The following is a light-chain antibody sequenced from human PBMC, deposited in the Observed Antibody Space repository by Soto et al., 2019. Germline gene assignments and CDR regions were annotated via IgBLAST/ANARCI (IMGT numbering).Light chain of an antibody. CDR3: QQRCSTPWWP. J-gene: IGKJ1*01. V-gene: IGKV1-39*01. Sequence: DIQMNQSPSSLSASVGDRVTITCRASQIISSYLTWYQQKPGKAPKLLIYAASSLQSWVPSRFSGSGSGTDFTLTISSLQPEEFATYFCQQRCSTPWWPCGLGTKGAIK. CDR2: AAS. CDR1: QIISSY.